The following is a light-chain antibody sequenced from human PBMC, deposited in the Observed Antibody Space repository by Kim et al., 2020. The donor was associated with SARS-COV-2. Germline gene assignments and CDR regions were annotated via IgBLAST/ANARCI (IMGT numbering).Light chain of an antibody. Sequence: SPGERAPLSCRASQSVSNNFLAWYQQKPGQAPRLLIYGASSRATGIPDRFSGSGSATDFTLTISRLEPEDFAVYYCQQYGSSPRTFGQGTKVDIK. V-gene: IGKV3-20*01. CDR2: GAS. CDR3: QQYGSSPRT. J-gene: IGKJ1*01. CDR1: QSVSNNF.